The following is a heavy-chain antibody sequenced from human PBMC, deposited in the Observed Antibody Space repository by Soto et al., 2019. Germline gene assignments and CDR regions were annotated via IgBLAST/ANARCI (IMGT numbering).Heavy chain of an antibody. CDR1: GGSFRGTY. J-gene: IGHJ5*02. D-gene: IGHD3-10*01. CDR3: ARGGYYGSASYYS. CDR2: INHSGST. Sequence: PGGNLSLTCAVHGGSFRGTYWTWIRHRPGKVLEWIGEINHSGSTNYNPSLKGRVTISVVTSKNQFALKLSSVTAADTAVYYCARGGYYGSASYYSWGQGTLLFVS. V-gene: IGHV4-34*01.